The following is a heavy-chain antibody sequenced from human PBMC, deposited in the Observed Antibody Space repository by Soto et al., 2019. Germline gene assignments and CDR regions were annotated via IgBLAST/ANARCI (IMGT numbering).Heavy chain of an antibody. V-gene: IGHV4-39*01. CDR2: MFYNGRT. Sequence: QVPLQESGPGLVRPSETLSLTCSVSGGSITSPNYFWGWVRRAPGRGPEWIGNMFYNGRTDYRPSLQSRGTISVDTSRNQVSLRLASVTAADTAIYYCARVAFSAEEQSDWVAPWGHGTLVTVSS. CDR1: GGSITSPNYF. D-gene: IGHD3-3*02. CDR3: ARVAFSAEEQSDWVAP. J-gene: IGHJ5*02.